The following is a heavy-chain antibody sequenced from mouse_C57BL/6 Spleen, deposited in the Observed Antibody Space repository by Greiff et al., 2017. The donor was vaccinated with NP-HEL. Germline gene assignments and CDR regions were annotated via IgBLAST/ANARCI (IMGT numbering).Heavy chain of an antibody. V-gene: IGHV1-54*01. D-gene: IGHD2-4*01. CDR1: GYAFTNYL. CDR2: INPGSGGT. CDR3: SRWDYDYDGGAAWFAY. J-gene: IGHJ3*01. Sequence: VQLQQSGAELVRPGTSVKVSCKASGYAFTNYLIEWVKQRPGQGLEWIGVINPGSGGTNYNEKFKGKATLTADKSSGTAYMQLSSLTSEDSAVYFCSRWDYDYDGGAAWFAYWGQGTLVTVSA.